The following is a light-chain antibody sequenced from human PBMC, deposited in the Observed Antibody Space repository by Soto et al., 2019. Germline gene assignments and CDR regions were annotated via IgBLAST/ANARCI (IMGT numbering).Light chain of an antibody. V-gene: IGKV3-20*01. Sequence: EIVLTQSPGTLSLSPGERATLSCRASQSVTGSHLAWYQQKPGQAPRLLIYGASSRATGIPDRFSGSGSGTDFTLTISRLEPEDFAVYYCQQYGTSPLTFGGGTKVEIK. CDR1: QSVTGSH. CDR3: QQYGTSPLT. CDR2: GAS. J-gene: IGKJ4*01.